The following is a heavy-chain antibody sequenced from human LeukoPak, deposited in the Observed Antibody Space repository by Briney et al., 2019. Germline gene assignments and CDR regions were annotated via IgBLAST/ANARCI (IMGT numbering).Heavy chain of an antibody. CDR1: GYTLTELS. V-gene: IGHV1-24*01. CDR2: FDPEDGVT. CDR3: VSSSSWYFDY. Sequence: GASVKVSCKVSGYTLTELSMHWVRQAPGKGLEWMGGFDPEDGVTIYAQKFQGRVTMTEDTSTDTAYMELSSLRSEDTAVYYCVSSSSWYFDYWGQGTLVTVSS. D-gene: IGHD6-6*01. J-gene: IGHJ4*02.